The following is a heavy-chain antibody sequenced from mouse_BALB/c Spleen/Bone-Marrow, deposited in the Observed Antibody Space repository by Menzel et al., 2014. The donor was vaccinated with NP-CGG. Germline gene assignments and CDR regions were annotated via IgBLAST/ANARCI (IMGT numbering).Heavy chain of an antibody. V-gene: IGHV5-4*02. CDR3: AREDDDGSWFAY. CDR1: GFTFSDYY. Sequence: EVKLVESGGGLVKPGGSLKLSCAASGFTFSDYYMYWVRQTPEKRLEWVAAISAGGSYTYYPDSVKGRFTISRDNAKNNLYLQMSSLKSEDTAMYYCAREDDDGSWFAYWGQGTLVTVSA. D-gene: IGHD2-12*01. J-gene: IGHJ3*01. CDR2: ISAGGSYT.